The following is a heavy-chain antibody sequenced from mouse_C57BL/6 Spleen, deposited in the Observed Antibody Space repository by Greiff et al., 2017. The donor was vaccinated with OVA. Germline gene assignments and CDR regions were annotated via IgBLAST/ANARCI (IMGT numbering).Heavy chain of an antibody. CDR3: ARDWAGDY. Sequence: VQLQQPGAELVRPGSSVKLSCKASGYTFTRYWMDWVKQRPGQGLEWIGNIYPSDSETHYNQKFKDKATLTVDKSSSTAYMQLSSLTSEDSAVYYCARDWAGDYWGQGTTLTVSS. J-gene: IGHJ2*01. V-gene: IGHV1-61*01. CDR2: IYPSDSET. CDR1: GYTFTRYW. D-gene: IGHD4-1*01.